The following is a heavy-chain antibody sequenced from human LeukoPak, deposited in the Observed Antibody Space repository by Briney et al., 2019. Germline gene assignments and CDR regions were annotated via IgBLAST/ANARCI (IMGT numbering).Heavy chain of an antibody. V-gene: IGHV4-39*07. CDR1: GGSISSSSYY. D-gene: IGHD6-19*01. Sequence: PSETLSLTCTVSGGSISSSSYYWGWIRQPPGKGLEWIGSIYYSGTTYYNPSLKSRVTISVDTSRNQFSLKLSSVTAADTAVYYCARQGIAVAGRIYYYYYYMDVWGKGTTVTISS. CDR3: ARQGIAVAGRIYYYYYYMDV. J-gene: IGHJ6*03. CDR2: IYYSGTT.